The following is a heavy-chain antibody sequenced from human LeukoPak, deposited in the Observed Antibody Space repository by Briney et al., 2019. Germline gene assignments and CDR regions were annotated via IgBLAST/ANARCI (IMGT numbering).Heavy chain of an antibody. Sequence: PGGSLRLSCAASGFTFNSYDMSWVRQAPGKGLEWVSAISGSGGSTYYADSVRGRFTISRDNSKNTLYLQMNSLRAEDTAVYYCAKPRTVTTLDFDYWGQGTLVTVSS. V-gene: IGHV3-23*01. D-gene: IGHD4-17*01. J-gene: IGHJ4*02. CDR2: ISGSGGST. CDR1: GFTFNSYD. CDR3: AKPRTVTTLDFDY.